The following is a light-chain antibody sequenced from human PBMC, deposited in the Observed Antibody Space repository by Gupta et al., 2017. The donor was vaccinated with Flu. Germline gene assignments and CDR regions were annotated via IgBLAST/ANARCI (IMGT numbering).Light chain of an antibody. CDR3: QQCRSFPYS. J-gene: IGKJ2*03. CDR1: QNIDDIF. Sequence: DIQMTQSPSSLSASVGDRVTITCRASQNIDDIFLNWYQMKPGRGPKVLIYTTSSLQSGVPSRFSGSGSGTDFTLTISSLQPEDFATYFCQQCRSFPYSFGQGTKLEI. V-gene: IGKV1-39*01. CDR2: TTS.